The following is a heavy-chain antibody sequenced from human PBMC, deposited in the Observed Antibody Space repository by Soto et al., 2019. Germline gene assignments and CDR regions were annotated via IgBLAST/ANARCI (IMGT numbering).Heavy chain of an antibody. CDR1: GFTLSNYW. J-gene: IGHJ4*02. V-gene: IGHV3-74*01. CDR2: IVNDGRST. CDR3: ARGASGSPLHFDS. Sequence: EVQLVESGGGLVQPGGSLRLSCAASGFTLSNYWMHWVRQAPGKGLVWVSRIVNDGRSTSYADSVKGRFTISRDNAKNTLYLQMNSLRAEDTAVYYCARGASGSPLHFDSWGQGTLVTVSS. D-gene: IGHD1-26*01.